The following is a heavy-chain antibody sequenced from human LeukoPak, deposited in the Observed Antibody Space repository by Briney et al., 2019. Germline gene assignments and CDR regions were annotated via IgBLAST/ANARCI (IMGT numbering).Heavy chain of an antibody. J-gene: IGHJ5*02. CDR2: ISTSTGDT. Sequence: ASVKVSCKTSGYSFILYGISWVRQAPGQGPEWMGWISTSTGDTKYTQKFQGRVTLTTDTSTSTAYMELSSLRSDDTAVYYCARDIPYTGYVGPVDLWGQGTLVTVSS. CDR3: ARDIPYTGYVGPVDL. D-gene: IGHD5-12*01. V-gene: IGHV1-18*01. CDR1: GYSFILYG.